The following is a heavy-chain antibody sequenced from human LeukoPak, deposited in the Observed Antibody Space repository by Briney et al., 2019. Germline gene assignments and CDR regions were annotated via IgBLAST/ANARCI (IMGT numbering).Heavy chain of an antibody. Sequence: GGSLRLSCAASGFTLSGSDMHWVRQASGKGLEWVGRIRNKANSYATAYAASVKGRFTISRDDSKNTAYLQMNSLKTEDTALYYCTTLDFDYWGQGTLVTVSS. CDR3: TTLDFDY. J-gene: IGHJ4*02. V-gene: IGHV3-73*01. CDR2: IRNKANSYAT. CDR1: GFTLSGSD.